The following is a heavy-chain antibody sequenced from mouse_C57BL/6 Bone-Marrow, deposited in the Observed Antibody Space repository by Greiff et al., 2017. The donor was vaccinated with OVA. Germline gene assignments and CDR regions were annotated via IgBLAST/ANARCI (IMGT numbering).Heavy chain of an antibody. Sequence: VQLQQPGAELVMPGASVKLSCKASGYTFTSYWMHWVKQRPGQGLEWIGEIDPSDSYTNYNQKFKGKSTLTVDKSSSTAYMQLSSLTSEDSAVYYCARRYYGSSYAFDYWGQGTTLTVSS. D-gene: IGHD1-1*01. CDR3: ARRYYGSSYAFDY. J-gene: IGHJ2*01. V-gene: IGHV1-69*01. CDR2: IDPSDSYT. CDR1: GYTFTSYW.